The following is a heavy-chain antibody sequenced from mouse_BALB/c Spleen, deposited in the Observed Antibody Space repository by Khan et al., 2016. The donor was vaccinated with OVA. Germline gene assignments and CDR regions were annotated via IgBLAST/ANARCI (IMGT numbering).Heavy chain of an antibody. CDR1: GFSLTSYG. Sequence: VQLQESGPGRVARSQSLSIICTVSGFSLTSYGVHWVRQPPGKGLEWLGVMWAGGSTNYNSALMSRLSISIDNSKSQVFLKMNSLHTDDTAIYYCAMPYYGSAWFAYWGQGTLVTVSA. CDR3: AMPYYGSAWFAY. D-gene: IGHD1-1*01. CDR2: MWAGGST. J-gene: IGHJ3*01. V-gene: IGHV2-9*02.